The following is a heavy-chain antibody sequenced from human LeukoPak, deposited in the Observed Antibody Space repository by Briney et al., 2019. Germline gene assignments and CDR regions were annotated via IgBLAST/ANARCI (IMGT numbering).Heavy chain of an antibody. Sequence: ASVKVSCKASGYTFTSFAMNWVRQATGQGLEWMGWMNPNSGNTGYAQKFQGRVTITRNTSISTAYMELSSLRSEDTAVYYCARVALVGGGSHWYFDLWGRGTLVTVSS. D-gene: IGHD2-15*01. V-gene: IGHV1-8*03. CDR2: MNPNSGNT. CDR3: ARVALVGGGSHWYFDL. CDR1: GYTFTSFA. J-gene: IGHJ2*01.